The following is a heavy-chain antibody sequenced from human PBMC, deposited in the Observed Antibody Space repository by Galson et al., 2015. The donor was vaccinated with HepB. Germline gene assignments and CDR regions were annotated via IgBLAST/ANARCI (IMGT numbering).Heavy chain of an antibody. D-gene: IGHD3-10*01. CDR3: AKGSTRGKLLWFGELLL. J-gene: IGHJ4*02. Sequence: SLRLSCAASGFTFSSYGMHWVRQAPGKGLEWVAVISYDGSNKYYADSVKGRFTISRDNSKNTLYLQMNSLRAEDTAVYYCAKGSTRGKLLWFGELLLWGQGTLVTVSS. V-gene: IGHV3-30*18. CDR1: GFTFSSYG. CDR2: ISYDGSNK.